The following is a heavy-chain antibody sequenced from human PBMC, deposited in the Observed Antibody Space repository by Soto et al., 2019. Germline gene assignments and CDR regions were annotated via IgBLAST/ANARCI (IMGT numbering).Heavy chain of an antibody. Sequence: QITLKESGPTLVKPTQTLTLTCTFSGFSLSTSGVGVGWIRQPPGKALAWLALIYWDDDKRYSPSLKSRLTITKDTSKNQVVLTMTNMDPVDTATYYCAHMGPPYGDSEGDDAFDIWGQGTMVTVSS. CDR2: IYWDDDK. CDR1: GFSLSTSGVG. D-gene: IGHD4-17*01. J-gene: IGHJ3*02. CDR3: AHMGPPYGDSEGDDAFDI. V-gene: IGHV2-5*02.